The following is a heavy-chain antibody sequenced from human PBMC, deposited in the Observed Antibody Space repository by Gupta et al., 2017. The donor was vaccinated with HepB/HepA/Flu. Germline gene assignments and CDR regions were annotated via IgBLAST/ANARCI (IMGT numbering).Heavy chain of an antibody. J-gene: IGHJ4*02. D-gene: IGHD3-22*01. Sequence: QVTLRESGPALVRPTQPLTLTCSFSGFSLRTSGISVSWLRPPPGEAPQWLARIDWDDNKYYSPSLRSGGIISKDTAKNQVVLTMTNMGPKDTATYCCARRGDDSDWYYFDFWGRGTLVSVSS. CDR1: GFSLRTSGIS. CDR3: ARRGDDSDWYYFDF. V-gene: IGHV2-70*15. CDR2: IDWDDNK.